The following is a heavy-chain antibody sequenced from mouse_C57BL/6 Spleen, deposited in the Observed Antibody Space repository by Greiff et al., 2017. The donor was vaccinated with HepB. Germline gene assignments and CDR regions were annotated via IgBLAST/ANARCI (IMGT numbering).Heavy chain of an antibody. Sequence: VKLVESGPELVKPGASVKISCKASGYAFSSSWMNWVKQRPGKGLEWIGRIYPGDGDTNYNGKFKGKATLTADKSSSTAYMQLSSLTSEDSAVYFCEGTTVVDYFDYWGQGTTLTVSS. CDR3: EGTTVVDYFDY. CDR1: GYAFSSSW. V-gene: IGHV1-82*01. D-gene: IGHD1-1*01. CDR2: IYPGDGDT. J-gene: IGHJ2*01.